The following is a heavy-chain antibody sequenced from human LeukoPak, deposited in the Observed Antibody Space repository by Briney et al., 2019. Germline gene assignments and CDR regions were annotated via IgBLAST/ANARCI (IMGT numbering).Heavy chain of an antibody. CDR3: ARHQYCSSSSCYPKFDP. Sequence: SETLSLTCTVSGGSISSSSSYWGWIRQPPGKGLEWFGSIYYSGSTYYNPSLKSRVTISVDTSKNQFSLKLSSVTAADTAVYYCARHQYCSSSSCYPKFDPWGQGTLVTVSS. V-gene: IGHV4-39*01. CDR2: IYYSGST. CDR1: GGSISSSSSY. J-gene: IGHJ5*02. D-gene: IGHD2-2*01.